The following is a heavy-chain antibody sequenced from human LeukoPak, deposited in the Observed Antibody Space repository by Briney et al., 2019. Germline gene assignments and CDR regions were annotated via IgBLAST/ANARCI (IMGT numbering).Heavy chain of an antibody. Sequence: PSETLSLTCTVSGGSISSGSYYWSWIRQPAGKGLEWIGRIYTSGSTNYNPSLKSRVTIPVDTSKNQFSLKLSSVTAADTAVYYCARDGDVPYWGQGTLVTVSS. CDR2: IYTSGST. V-gene: IGHV4-61*02. CDR3: ARDGDVPY. J-gene: IGHJ4*02. CDR1: GGSISSGSYY.